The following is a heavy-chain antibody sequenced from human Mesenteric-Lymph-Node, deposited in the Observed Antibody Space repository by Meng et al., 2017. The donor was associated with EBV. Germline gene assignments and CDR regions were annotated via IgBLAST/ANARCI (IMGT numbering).Heavy chain of an antibody. CDR1: DDTFSSYS. D-gene: IGHD3-16*02. Sequence: QGQLQQWGAGLLKPSETLSLTCAVYDDTFSSYSWTWIRQSPGKGLEWIGEINYGGSTNYSPSLKSRVTISLDTSNNQFSLKLTSVTAADTAVYYCARGPLAFGGVFVQFWGQGTLVTVSS. CDR2: INYGGST. V-gene: IGHV4-34*02. J-gene: IGHJ4*02. CDR3: ARGPLAFGGVFVQF.